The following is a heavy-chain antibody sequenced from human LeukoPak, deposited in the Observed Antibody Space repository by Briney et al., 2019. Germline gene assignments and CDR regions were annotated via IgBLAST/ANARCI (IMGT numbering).Heavy chain of an antibody. CDR2: INTYNGDT. CDR1: GGTFSSYA. J-gene: IGHJ4*02. D-gene: IGHD3-16*01. V-gene: IGHV1-18*01. Sequence: GASVKVSCKASGGTFSSYAISWVRQAPGQGLAWMGWINTYNGDTKCAQKLQGRVTMTTDTSTSTAFMELRSLRSDDSAVYYCARGIRSPLFDYWGLGTLVTVSP. CDR3: ARGIRSPLFDY.